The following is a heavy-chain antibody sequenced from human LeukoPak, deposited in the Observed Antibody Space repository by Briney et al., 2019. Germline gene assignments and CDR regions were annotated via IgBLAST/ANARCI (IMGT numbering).Heavy chain of an antibody. D-gene: IGHD3-22*01. Sequence: GGSLRLSCAASGFTFSSYAMSWVRQAPGKGLEWVSAISGSGGSTYYADSVKGRFTISRDDSKNTLYLQMNSLRAEDTAVYYCAKVRGIVVEYWFDYWGQGTLVTVSS. V-gene: IGHV3-23*01. CDR1: GFTFSSYA. J-gene: IGHJ4*02. CDR2: ISGSGGST. CDR3: AKVRGIVVEYWFDY.